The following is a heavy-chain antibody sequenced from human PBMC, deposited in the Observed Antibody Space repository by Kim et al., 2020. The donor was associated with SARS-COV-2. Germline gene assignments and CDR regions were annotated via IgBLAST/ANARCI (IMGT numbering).Heavy chain of an antibody. Sequence: GGSLRLSCAASGFTFSSYAMSWVRQAPGKGLEWVSGIFDSGSYTYYADSVKGRFTISRDNSQSTLYLQMNNLRAEDTALYYCARHLQITTVTFYWYFDLWGRGPLVTVSS. V-gene: IGHV3-23*01. D-gene: IGHD2-21*02. CDR3: ARHLQITTVTFYWYFDL. J-gene: IGHJ2*01. CDR2: IFDSGSYT. CDR1: GFTFSSYA.